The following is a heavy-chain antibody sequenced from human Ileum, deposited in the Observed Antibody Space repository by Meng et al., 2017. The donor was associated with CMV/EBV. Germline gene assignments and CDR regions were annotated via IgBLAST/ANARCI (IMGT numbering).Heavy chain of an antibody. CDR3: TRDSTQWLRVAHEAFDV. CDR2: ISAHNGNT. J-gene: IGHJ6*02. V-gene: IGHV1-18*01. D-gene: IGHD5-12*01. Sequence: ASVKVSCKASGYTFSTYGISWVRQAPGQGLEWMGWISAHNGNTNYAQKFQDRVTITTDTSTSTVYMELRSLRSDDTAMYYCTRDSTQWLRVAHEAFDVWGQGTTVTVSS. CDR1: GYTFSTYG.